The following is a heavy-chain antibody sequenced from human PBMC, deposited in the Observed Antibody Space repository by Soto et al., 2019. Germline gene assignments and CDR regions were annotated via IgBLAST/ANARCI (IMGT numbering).Heavy chain of an antibody. J-gene: IGHJ6*02. CDR1: GGTFSSYA. CDR2: IIPIFGTA. V-gene: IGHV1-69*13. D-gene: IGHD1-26*01. Sequence: SVKVSCTASGGTFSSYAISWVRQAPGQGLEWMGGIIPIFGTANYAQKFQGRVTITADESTSTAYMELSSLRSEDTAVYYCASGRDGGSYPPRYYYYGMDVWGQGTTVTVSS. CDR3: ASGRDGGSYPPRYYYYGMDV.